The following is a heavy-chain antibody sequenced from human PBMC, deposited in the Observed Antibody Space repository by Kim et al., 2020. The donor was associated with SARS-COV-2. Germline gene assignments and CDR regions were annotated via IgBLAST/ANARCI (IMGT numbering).Heavy chain of an antibody. CDR1: GFTFSSTW. CDR2: VNGDGRST. D-gene: IGHD3-10*01. J-gene: IGHJ4*02. CDR3: AILYGSGSN. Sequence: GGSLRLSCAASGFTFSSTWMHWVRQAPGKGLVWVSRVNGDGRSTNYADSVKGRFTISRDNAKNTLYMQMNSLRAEDTAVYYCAILYGSGSNLGQGTLVTVSS. V-gene: IGHV3-74*01.